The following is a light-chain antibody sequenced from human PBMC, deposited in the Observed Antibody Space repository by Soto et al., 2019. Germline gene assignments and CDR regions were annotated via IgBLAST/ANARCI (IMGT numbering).Light chain of an antibody. CDR3: QQYGSSPPT. CDR1: QSVSSNY. V-gene: IGKV3-20*01. J-gene: IGKJ1*01. CDR2: GAS. Sequence: EIVLTQSPATLSLSPGERATLSCRASQSVSSNYLAWYQRKPGQAPRLLIYGASSRATDIPYRFSGSGSGTDFTLTITRLEPEDFALYYCQQYGSSPPTFGQGTKVEIK.